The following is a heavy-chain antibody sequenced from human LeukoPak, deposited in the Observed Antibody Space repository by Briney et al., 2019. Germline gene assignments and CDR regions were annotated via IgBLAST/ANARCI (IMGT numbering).Heavy chain of an antibody. CDR1: GGSIRSSYYY. J-gene: IGHJ3*02. CDR3: ARETYYYDSSGPDGAFDI. CDR2: IYDSGST. V-gene: IGHV4-39*07. Sequence: PSETLSLTCTVSGGSIRSSYYYWGWIRQPPGKGLEWIGSIYDSGSTYYNPSLKSRVTISVDTSKNQFSLKLSSVTAADTAVYYCARETYYYDSSGPDGAFDIWGQGTMVTVSS. D-gene: IGHD3-22*01.